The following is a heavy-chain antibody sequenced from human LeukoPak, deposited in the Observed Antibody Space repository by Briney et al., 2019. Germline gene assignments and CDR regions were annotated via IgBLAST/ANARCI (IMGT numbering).Heavy chain of an antibody. CDR3: VQPSQGYFQN. D-gene: IGHD3-22*01. V-gene: IGHV3-72*01. J-gene: IGHJ1*01. CDR2: IRNKNQGLTT. CDR1: GFAFSEHE. Sequence: GSLRLSFAASGFAFSEHEMDWVRQTPRKGLEWLARIRNKNQGLTTEYAASVRGRFSISRDDSSNSLHLQMNRLKTEDTAVYYCVQPSQGYFQNWGQGTLVTVSS.